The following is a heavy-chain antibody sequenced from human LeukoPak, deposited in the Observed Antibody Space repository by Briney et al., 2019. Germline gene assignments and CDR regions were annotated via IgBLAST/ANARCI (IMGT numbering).Heavy chain of an antibody. Sequence: GGSLRLSCAASGFTFNSYVMSWVRQAPGKGLEWVSTVGAGGGDTFYSDSVKGRFTISRDNSKNTLFLQMNSLRAEDTAMYHCARDRTYPWGALGIWGQGTMVTVSS. CDR1: GFTFNSYV. CDR2: VGAGGGDT. CDR3: ARDRTYPWGALGI. D-gene: IGHD7-27*01. V-gene: IGHV3-23*01. J-gene: IGHJ3*02.